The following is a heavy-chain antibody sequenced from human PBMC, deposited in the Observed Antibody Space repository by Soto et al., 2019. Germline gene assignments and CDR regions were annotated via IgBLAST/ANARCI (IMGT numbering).Heavy chain of an antibody. CDR2: IYYSGST. V-gene: IGHV4-59*11. CDR1: GGSINNHY. CDR3: ARANWFFDY. J-gene: IGHJ4*02. Sequence: PSEPLSLTCTVSGGSINNHYWSWIRQPPGQGLEWIGYIYYSGSTHYNPSLKSRVTMSVDTSKNQFSLKLSSLTAADTAINYCARANWFFDYWGQGTLVTVSS. D-gene: IGHD7-27*01.